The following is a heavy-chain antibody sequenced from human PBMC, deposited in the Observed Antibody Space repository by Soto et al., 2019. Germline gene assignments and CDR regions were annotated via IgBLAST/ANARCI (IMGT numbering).Heavy chain of an antibody. CDR3: ARESHDILTGPPWVWYFDL. J-gene: IGHJ2*01. V-gene: IGHV4-34*01. CDR1: GGSFSGYY. D-gene: IGHD3-9*01. Sequence: QVQLQQWGAGPLRPLETLSLTCGVSGGSFSGYYWAWIRQSPGKGLEWIGEINDRGSINYNPSLKSRVSFSVDTSKNHYSPNLRSVTAADTAVYYCARESHDILTGPPWVWYFDLWGRGTLVTVSS. CDR2: INDRGSI.